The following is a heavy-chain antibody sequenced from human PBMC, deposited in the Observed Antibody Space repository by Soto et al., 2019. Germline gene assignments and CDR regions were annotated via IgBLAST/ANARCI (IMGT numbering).Heavy chain of an antibody. V-gene: IGHV1-46*03. CDR3: ARATDIVVVPAARRYYYMDV. J-gene: IGHJ6*03. CDR1: GYTFTSYY. CDR2: INPSGGST. D-gene: IGHD2-2*01. Sequence: ASVKVSCKASGYTFTSYYMHWVRQAPGQGLEWMGIINPSGGSTSYAQKFQGRVTMTRDTSTSTVYMELSSLRSEDTAVYYCARATDIVVVPAARRYYYMDVWGKGTTVTVSS.